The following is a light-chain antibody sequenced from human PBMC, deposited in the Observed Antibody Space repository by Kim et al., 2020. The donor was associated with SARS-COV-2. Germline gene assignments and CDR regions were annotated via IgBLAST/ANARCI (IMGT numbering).Light chain of an antibody. J-gene: IGKJ2*01. CDR2: EAF. V-gene: IGKV3-20*01. Sequence: EIVLTQSPGTLSLSPGERATLSCRASQSVRSSLLAWYQQKPGQAPRLLIYEAFKRVAGIPDRFSGSGSGTDFTLTISRPEPEDFAMYYCQKYGSSPYTFGQGTKLEI. CDR3: QKYGSSPYT. CDR1: QSVRSSL.